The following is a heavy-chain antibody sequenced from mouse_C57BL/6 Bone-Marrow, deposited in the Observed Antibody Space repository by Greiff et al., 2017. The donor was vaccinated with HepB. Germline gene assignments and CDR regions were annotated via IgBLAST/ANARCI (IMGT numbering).Heavy chain of an antibody. J-gene: IGHJ3*01. D-gene: IGHD1-1*02. CDR2: INPGSGGT. V-gene: IGHV1-54*01. CDR1: GYAFTNYL. Sequence: QVQLQQSGAELVRPGTSVKVSCKASGYAFTNYLIEWVKQRPGQGLEWIGVINPGSGGTNYNEKFKGKATLTADKSSSTAYMQLSSLTSEDSAVYFCARSVAFAYWGQGTLVTVSA. CDR3: ARSVAFAY.